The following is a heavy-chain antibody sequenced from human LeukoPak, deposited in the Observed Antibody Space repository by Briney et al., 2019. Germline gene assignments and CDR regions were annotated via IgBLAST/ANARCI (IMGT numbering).Heavy chain of an antibody. CDR1: GFSFNNYA. CDR3: AKGGDPYYYDSSGYYYGYFDY. CDR2: ISGGGDAT. D-gene: IGHD3-22*01. Sequence: GGSLRLSCAASGFSFNNYAMSWVRQAPGKGLEWVSAISGGGDATKYADSVKGRFTISRDNAKNSLYLQMNSLRAEDTALYYCAKGGDPYYYDSSGYYYGYFDYWGQGTLVTVSS. V-gene: IGHV3-23*01. J-gene: IGHJ4*02.